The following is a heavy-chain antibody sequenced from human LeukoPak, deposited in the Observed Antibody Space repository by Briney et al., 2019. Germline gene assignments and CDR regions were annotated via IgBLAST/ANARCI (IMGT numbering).Heavy chain of an antibody. CDR3: ARDTYYGDYYFDY. V-gene: IGHV3-53*05. CDR1: GFTVSSNY. Sequence: GGSLRLSRAASGFTVSSNYMSWVRQAPGKGLEWVSVIYSGGSTYYADSVKGRFTISRDNSKNTLYLQMNSLRAEDTAVYYCARDTYYGDYYFDYWGQGTLVTVSS. CDR2: IYSGGST. J-gene: IGHJ4*02. D-gene: IGHD4-17*01.